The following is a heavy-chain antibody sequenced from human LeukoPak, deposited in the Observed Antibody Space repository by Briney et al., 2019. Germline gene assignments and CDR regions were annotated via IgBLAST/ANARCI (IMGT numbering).Heavy chain of an antibody. CDR2: MNPNSGNT. J-gene: IGHJ5*02. CDR1: GYTFTSYD. D-gene: IGHD3-10*01. Sequence: ASVKVSCKASGYTFTSYDINWVRQATGQGLEWMGWMNPNSGNTGYAQKFQGRVTITRNTSISTAYMELSSLRSEDTAVYYCARVARGQFAPGAWGQGTLVIVSS. CDR3: ARVARGQFAPGA. V-gene: IGHV1-8*03.